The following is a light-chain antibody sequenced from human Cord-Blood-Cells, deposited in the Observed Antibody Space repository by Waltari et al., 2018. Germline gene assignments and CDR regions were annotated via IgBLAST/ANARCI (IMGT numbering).Light chain of an antibody. V-gene: IGKV3-20*01. CDR1: QSVSSSY. Sequence: QSPGTLSLSPGERATLSCRASQSVSSSYLAWYQQKPGQAPRLLIYGASSRATGIPDRFSGSGSGTDFTLTISRLEPEDFAVYYCQQYGSSRTFGQGTKVEIK. CDR3: QQYGSSRT. J-gene: IGKJ1*01. CDR2: GAS.